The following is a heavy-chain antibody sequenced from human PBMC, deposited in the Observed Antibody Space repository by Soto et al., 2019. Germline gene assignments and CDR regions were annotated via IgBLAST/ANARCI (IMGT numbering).Heavy chain of an antibody. CDR2: IWHDASKK. V-gene: IGHV3-33*01. Sequence: QVQLVESGGGVVQPGGSLRLSCAATEFNFSTYGMHWVRQAPGKGLDWVAIIWHDASKKFYADSVKGRFTITRDNSKNTQYLQMNSLRAKDTAVYFCARGPYYGMDVWDQGTTVTVSS. J-gene: IGHJ6*02. CDR3: ARGPYYGMDV. D-gene: IGHD3-16*01. CDR1: EFNFSTYG.